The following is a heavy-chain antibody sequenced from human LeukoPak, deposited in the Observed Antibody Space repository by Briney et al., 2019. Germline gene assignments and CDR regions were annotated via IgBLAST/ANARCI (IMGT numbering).Heavy chain of an antibody. CDR1: GVSFNDYY. CDR2: INHSGYT. Sequence: PSETLSLTCAVSGVSFNDYYWSWVRQTPGRGLEWIGEINHSGYTNDSPSLKSRVTLSIDTSRKQFSLNLRSVAVADTGIYYCTRMTTGHDYWGQGTLVTVSS. D-gene: IGHD4-17*01. J-gene: IGHJ4*02. CDR3: TRMTTGHDY. V-gene: IGHV4-34*01.